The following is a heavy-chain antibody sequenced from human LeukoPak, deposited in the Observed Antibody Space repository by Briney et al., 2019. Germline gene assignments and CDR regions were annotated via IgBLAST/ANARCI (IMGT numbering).Heavy chain of an antibody. CDR2: INHSGST. Sequence: SETLSLTCAVYGGSFSGYYWSWIRQPPGKGLEWIGEINHSGSTNYNPSLKSRVTISVDTSKNQFSLKLSSVTAADTAVYYCARRQYYYDSSGYFALWYFDLWGRGTLVTVSS. D-gene: IGHD3-22*01. CDR1: GGSFSGYY. J-gene: IGHJ2*01. CDR3: ARRQYYYDSSGYFALWYFDL. V-gene: IGHV4-34*01.